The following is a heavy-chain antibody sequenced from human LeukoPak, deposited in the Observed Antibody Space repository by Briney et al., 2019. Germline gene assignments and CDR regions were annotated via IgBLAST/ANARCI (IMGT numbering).Heavy chain of an antibody. V-gene: IGHV3-23*01. CDR2: ITADGSDT. CDR3: VKGSKTSRPYYFDY. Sequence: GGPLSLSAPPPGFTLGNKPLSGVARPPKRGRGGFSPITADGSDTFHADSVKGRFTISRDNSRNTLFLQVDSLRADDTALYHCVKGSKTSRPYYFDYWGQGALVTVSS. J-gene: IGHJ4*02. CDR1: GFTLGNKP.